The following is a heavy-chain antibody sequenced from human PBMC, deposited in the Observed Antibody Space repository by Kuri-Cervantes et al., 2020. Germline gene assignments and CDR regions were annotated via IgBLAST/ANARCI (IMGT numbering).Heavy chain of an antibody. CDR3: ALEGGDSDAFDI. V-gene: IGHV4-31*11. CDR1: GGSISSGGYY. CDR2: IYYSGST. Sequence: SETLSLTCAVSGGSISSGGYYWSWIRQPPGKGLEWIGYIYYSGSTHYNPSLKSRVTISVDTSKNQFSLKLSSVTAADTAVYYCALEGGDSDAFDIWGQGTLVTVSS. J-gene: IGHJ3*02. D-gene: IGHD4-17*01.